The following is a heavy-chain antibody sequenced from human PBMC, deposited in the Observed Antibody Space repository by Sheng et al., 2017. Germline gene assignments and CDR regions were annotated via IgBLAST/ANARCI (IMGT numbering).Heavy chain of an antibody. CDR1: GFTFSSYA. CDR2: ISGSGGST. CDR3: AKEGRGLLTMVRGGVDY. J-gene: IGHJ4*02. V-gene: IGHV3-23*04. D-gene: IGHD3-10*01. Sequence: EVQLVESGGGLVQPGGSLRLSCAASGFTFSSYAMSWVRQAPGKGLEWVSAISGSGGSTYYADSVKGRFTISRDNSKNTLYLQMNSLRAEDTAVYYCAKEGRGLLTMVRGGVDYWGQGTLVTVSS.